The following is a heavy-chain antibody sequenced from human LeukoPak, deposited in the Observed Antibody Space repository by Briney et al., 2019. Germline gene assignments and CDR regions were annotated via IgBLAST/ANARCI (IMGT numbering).Heavy chain of an antibody. CDR3: ASGYYDSSGTHNFDY. Sequence: SETLSLTCTVSGGSISSTSYYWGWIRQPPGKGLEWIGSIYYSGSTYYNPSLKSRVTISVDTSKNQFSLKLSSVTAADTAVYYCASGYYDSSGTHNFDYWGQGTLVTVSS. CDR2: IYYSGST. D-gene: IGHD3-22*01. V-gene: IGHV4-39*01. J-gene: IGHJ4*02. CDR1: GGSISSTSYY.